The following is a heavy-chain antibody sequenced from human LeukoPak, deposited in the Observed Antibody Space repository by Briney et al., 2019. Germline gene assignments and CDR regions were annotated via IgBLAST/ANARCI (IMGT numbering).Heavy chain of an antibody. J-gene: IGHJ4*02. CDR2: ISSSGSTI. CDR1: GFTFSSYE. V-gene: IGHV3-48*03. Sequence: QPGGSLRLSCAASGFTFSSYEMNWVRQAPGKGLEWVSYISSSGSTIYYADSVKGRFTISRDNAKNSLYLQMNSLRAEDTAVYYCARSVAAGGILDYWGQGTLVTVS. D-gene: IGHD6-13*01. CDR3: ARSVAAGGILDY.